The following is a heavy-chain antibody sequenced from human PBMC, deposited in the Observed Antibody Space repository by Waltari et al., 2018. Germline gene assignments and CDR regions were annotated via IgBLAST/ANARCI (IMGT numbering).Heavy chain of an antibody. J-gene: IGHJ4*02. V-gene: IGHV3-53*01. CDR3: ARPGEGPSSH. CDR2: IYSAGRT. Sequence: EVQLVESGGGLIQPGGCVRLSCAASGSCVRANYMNWVRQAPGKGPQWVSVIYSAGRTYYADSVKGRFTISRDNTKNTVYLQMNNLKTEDTAVYYCARPGEGPSSHWGQGTLVTVSS. CDR1: GSCVRANY. D-gene: IGHD4-17*01.